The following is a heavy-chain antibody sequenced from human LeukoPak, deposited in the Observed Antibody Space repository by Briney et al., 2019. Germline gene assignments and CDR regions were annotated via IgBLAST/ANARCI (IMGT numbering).Heavy chain of an antibody. V-gene: IGHV4-39*01. CDR2: IYYSGST. CDR3: ARGTRSFDI. CDR1: GGSISSSSYY. J-gene: IGHJ3*02. D-gene: IGHD1-1*01. Sequence: PSETLSLTCTVSGGSISSSSYYWGWIRQPPGKGLEWIGSIYYSGSTYYNPSLKSRVTISVDTSKNQFSLQLNSVTPEDTAVYYCARGTRSFDIWGQGTMVTVSS.